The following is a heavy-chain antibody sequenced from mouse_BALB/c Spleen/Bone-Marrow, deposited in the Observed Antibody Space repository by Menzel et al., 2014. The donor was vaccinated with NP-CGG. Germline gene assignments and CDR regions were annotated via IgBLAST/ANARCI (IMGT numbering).Heavy chain of an antibody. V-gene: IGHV7-3*02. CDR3: ARDDYGRGY. CDR1: GFTFTDYY. CDR2: IRNKPNGYTT. D-gene: IGHD1-1*01. Sequence: EVKLMESGGGLVQPGGSLRLSCATSGFTFTDYYMSWVRQPPGKALEWLGFIRNKPNGYTTEYSASVKGRFTISRDNSQSILYLQMNTLRAEDSATYYCARDDYGRGYWGQGTTPTVSS. J-gene: IGHJ2*01.